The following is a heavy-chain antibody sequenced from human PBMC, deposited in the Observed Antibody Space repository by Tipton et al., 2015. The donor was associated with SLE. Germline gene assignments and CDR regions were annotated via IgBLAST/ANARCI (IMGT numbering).Heavy chain of an antibody. CDR2: ISSSSSYI. V-gene: IGHV3-21*03. J-gene: IGHJ4*02. Sequence: SLRLSCAASGFTFSSYSMNWVRQAPGKGLEWVSSISSSSSYIYYVDSVKGRFTISRDNAKNSLYLQMNSLRAEDTAVYYCARYGYSYGWDFDYWGQGTLVTVSS. D-gene: IGHD5-18*01. CDR1: GFTFSSYS. CDR3: ARYGYSYGWDFDY.